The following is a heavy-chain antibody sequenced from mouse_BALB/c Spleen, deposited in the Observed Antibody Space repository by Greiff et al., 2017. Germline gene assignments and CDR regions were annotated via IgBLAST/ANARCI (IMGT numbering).Heavy chain of an antibody. CDR2: IYPGDGDT. V-gene: IGHV1-87*01. CDR3: ARGHYYGYDFDY. Sequence: VKLMESGAELARPGASVKLSCKASGYTFTSYWMQWVKQRPGQGLEWIGAIYPGDGDTRYTQKFKGKATLTADKSSSTAYMQLSSLASEDSAVYYCARGHYYGYDFDYWGQGTTLTVSS. J-gene: IGHJ2*01. CDR1: GYTFTSYW. D-gene: IGHD1-2*01.